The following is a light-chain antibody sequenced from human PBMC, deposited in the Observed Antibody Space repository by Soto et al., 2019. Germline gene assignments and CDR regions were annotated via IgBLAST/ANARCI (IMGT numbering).Light chain of an antibody. Sequence: QSVLTQPPSASGTPGQRVTISCSGSSSNIGSNYVSWYQQLPGTAPKLLIYDNNKRPSGIPDRFSGSKSGTSATLGITGLQTGDEADYYCGTWDSSLSAGRVFGGGTKLTVL. CDR3: GTWDSSLSAGRV. J-gene: IGLJ2*01. CDR2: DNN. V-gene: IGLV1-51*01. CDR1: SSNIGSNY.